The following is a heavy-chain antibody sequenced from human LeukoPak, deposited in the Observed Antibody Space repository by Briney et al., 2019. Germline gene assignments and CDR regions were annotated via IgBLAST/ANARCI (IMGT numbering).Heavy chain of an antibody. J-gene: IGHJ2*01. D-gene: IGHD4-17*01. CDR2: IYYIGST. CDR3: ARPREDYDYGDHGYWYFDL. Sequence: PSETLSLTCTVSGGSISSYYWSWIRQVPGKGLEWIAYIYYIGSTDYNPSLKSRVTISVDTSKNQFSLNVSSVTAADTAAYYCARPREDYDYGDHGYWYFDLWGRGTLVTVSS. CDR1: GGSISSYY. V-gene: IGHV4-59*12.